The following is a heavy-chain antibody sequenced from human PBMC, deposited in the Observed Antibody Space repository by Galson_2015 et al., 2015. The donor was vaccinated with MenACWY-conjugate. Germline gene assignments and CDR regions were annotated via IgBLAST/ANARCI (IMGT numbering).Heavy chain of an antibody. D-gene: IGHD3-10*01. CDR1: GYSFSDYW. J-gene: IGHJ4*02. Sequence: QSGAEVKKPGDSLKISCKASGYSFSDYWIGWVRQMPEEGLEWMGIIYPADSDTRYSPSFQGQVTISADKSIRAAYLQWSSLKASDTAMYFCATTTMVGNFDYWGQGTLVTVSS. CDR2: IYPADSDT. CDR3: ATTTMVGNFDY. V-gene: IGHV5-51*03.